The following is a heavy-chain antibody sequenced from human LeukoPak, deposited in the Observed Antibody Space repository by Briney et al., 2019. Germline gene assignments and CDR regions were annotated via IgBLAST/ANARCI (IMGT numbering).Heavy chain of an antibody. CDR3: ARDYGDHTWYSDL. V-gene: IGHV3-7*01. CDR1: GFMFSIYW. D-gene: IGHD4-17*01. J-gene: IGHJ2*01. Sequence: PGGSLRLSCAASGFMFSIYWMSWVRQAPGKGLEWVANIKQDGSEKNYVDSVKGRFTISRDNAKNSLFLQMDSLRAEDSAVYYCARDYGDHTWYSDLWGRGTLVTVSS. CDR2: IKQDGSEK.